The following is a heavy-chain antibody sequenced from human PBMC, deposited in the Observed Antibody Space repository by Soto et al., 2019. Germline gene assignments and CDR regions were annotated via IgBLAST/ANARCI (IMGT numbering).Heavy chain of an antibody. CDR2: IDGGSNVI. CDR1: GFSFSDYY. CDR3: ARDPNRIDY. D-gene: IGHD2-8*01. J-gene: IGHJ4*02. V-gene: IGHV3-11*01. Sequence: GGSLRLSCAASGFSFSDYYMSWIRQAPGKGPECVSYIDGGSNVIYHADSVRGRFTISRDNAKNSLSLQMNALRADDTAVYYCARDPNRIDYWGQGTLVTVSS.